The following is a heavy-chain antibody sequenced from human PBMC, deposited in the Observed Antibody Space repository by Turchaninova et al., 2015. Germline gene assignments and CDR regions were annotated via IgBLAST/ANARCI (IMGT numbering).Heavy chain of an antibody. CDR1: GFTFTTSA. J-gene: IGHJ4*02. CDR2: IVVASGNQ. CDR3: AAEYDSSGYPIQAAGV. D-gene: IGHD3-22*01. V-gene: IGHV1-58*01. Sequence: QMQLVQSGPEVKKPGTSVKVSCKASGFTFTTSAVQWVRQARGQRLAWIGWIVVASGNQNYAQNFQERVTITRDLSTSPAYMGVGSLRSEDTAGYYCAAEYDSSGYPIQAAGVWGQGTLVTVSS.